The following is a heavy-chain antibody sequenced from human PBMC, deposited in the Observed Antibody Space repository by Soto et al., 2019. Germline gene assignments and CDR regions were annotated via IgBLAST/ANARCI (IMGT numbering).Heavy chain of an antibody. Sequence: ASVKVSCKASGYTFTSYGISWVRQAPGQGLEWMGWISAYNGNTNYAQKIQGRVTMTTDTSTSTAYMELRSLRSDDTAVYYCARETLFDSPPDAFDIWGQGTMVTVSS. D-gene: IGHD2-21*01. CDR3: ARETLFDSPPDAFDI. CDR1: GYTFTSYG. CDR2: ISAYNGNT. V-gene: IGHV1-18*01. J-gene: IGHJ3*02.